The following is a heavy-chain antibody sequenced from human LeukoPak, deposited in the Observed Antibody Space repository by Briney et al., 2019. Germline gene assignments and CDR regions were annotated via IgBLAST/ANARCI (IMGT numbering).Heavy chain of an antibody. J-gene: IGHJ3*02. CDR1: GYTFTSYY. CDR3: ARGDNSNGAFDM. D-gene: IGHD1-20*01. V-gene: IGHV1-8*01. Sequence: ASVKVSCKASGYTFTSYYINWVRQATGQGLEGVGWIHTNSGNRGYAQKFQGEVTMTRNTSISTAYMELSSPRSESAAVYYCARGDNSNGAFDMWNEGTMLTLSS. CDR2: IHTNSGNR.